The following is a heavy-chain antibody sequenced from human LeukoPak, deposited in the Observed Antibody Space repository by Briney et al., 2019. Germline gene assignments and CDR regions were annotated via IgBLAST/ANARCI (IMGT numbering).Heavy chain of an antibody. CDR3: ARDLSGSQRGGYFDY. D-gene: IGHD1-26*01. V-gene: IGHV1-46*01. J-gene: IGHJ4*02. CDR1: GYTFTSYY. Sequence: ASVKVSCKASGYTFTSYYMHWVRQAPGQGLEWMGIINPSGGSTSYAQKFQGRVTMTRDTSTSTVYMELSSLRSEDTAVYYCARDLSGSQRGGYFDYWGQGALVTVSS. CDR2: INPSGGST.